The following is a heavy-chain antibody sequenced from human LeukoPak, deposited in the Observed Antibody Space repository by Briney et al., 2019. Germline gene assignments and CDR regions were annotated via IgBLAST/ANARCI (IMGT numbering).Heavy chain of an antibody. CDR1: GGTFSSYA. V-gene: IGHV1-69*06. D-gene: IGHD3-22*01. CDR2: IIPIFGTA. Sequence: ASVKVSCKASGGTFSSYAISWVRQAPGQGLEWMGGIIPIFGTANYAQKFQGRVTITADKSTSTAYMELSSLRSEDTAVYYCARVPTVTYYYDSSGYNYWGQGTLVTVSS. CDR3: ARVPTVTYYYDSSGYNY. J-gene: IGHJ4*02.